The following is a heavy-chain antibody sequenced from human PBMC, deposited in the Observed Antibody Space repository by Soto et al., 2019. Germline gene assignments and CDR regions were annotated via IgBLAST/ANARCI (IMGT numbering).Heavy chain of an antibody. CDR2: LYNHGKT. V-gene: IGHV3-53*01. CDR3: ARLTEAERH. D-gene: IGHD1-1*01. Sequence: EVQLVESGGGLTQPGGSLRLSWLASGFIVISSHMIWVRQAPGKGLEGVSILYNHGKTNYVDSVKGRFTITRDNSKNTVYLQMNSLRVEDTAVYYCARLTEAERHWGQGALVTVSS. J-gene: IGHJ4*02. CDR1: GFIVISSH.